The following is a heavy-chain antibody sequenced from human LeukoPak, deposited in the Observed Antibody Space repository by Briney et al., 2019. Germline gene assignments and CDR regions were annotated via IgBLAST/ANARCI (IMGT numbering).Heavy chain of an antibody. Sequence: ASLKVSCKASGYTFTSYGISWVRQAPGQGLEWMGWISAYNGNTNYAQKLQGRVTMTTDTSTSTAYMELRSLRSDDTAVYYCARARFGELLYPDFDYWGQGTLVTVSS. V-gene: IGHV1-18*01. CDR1: GYTFTSYG. J-gene: IGHJ4*02. CDR3: ARARFGELLYPDFDY. D-gene: IGHD3-10*01. CDR2: ISAYNGNT.